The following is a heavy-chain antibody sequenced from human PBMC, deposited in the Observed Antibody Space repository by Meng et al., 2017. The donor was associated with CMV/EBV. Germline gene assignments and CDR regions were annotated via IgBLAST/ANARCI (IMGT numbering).Heavy chain of an antibody. V-gene: IGHV4-61*01. CDR3: ARGGGICSGGSCYPLGYYGMDV. CDR1: GYSISSGYY. J-gene: IGHJ6*02. D-gene: IGHD2-15*01. CDR2: IYYSGST. Sequence: SETLSLTCTVSGYSISSGYYWSWIRQPPGKGLEWIGYIYYSGSTNYNPSLKSRVTISVDTSKNQFSLKLSSVTAADTAVYYCARGGGICSGGSCYPLGYYGMDVWGQGTTVTVSS.